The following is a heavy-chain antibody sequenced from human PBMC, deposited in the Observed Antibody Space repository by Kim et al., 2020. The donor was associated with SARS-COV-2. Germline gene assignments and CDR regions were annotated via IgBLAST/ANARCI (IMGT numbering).Heavy chain of an antibody. CDR2: ISWNSGSI. D-gene: IGHD3-10*01. CDR1: GFTFDDYA. J-gene: IGHJ6*02. V-gene: IGHV3-9*01. CDR3: AKDIQRWFGELNYYYYGMDV. Sequence: GGSLRLSCAASGFTFDDYAMHWVRQAPGKGLEWVSGISWNSGSIGYADSVKGRFTISRDNAKNSLYLQMNSLRAEDTALYYCAKDIQRWFGELNYYYYGMDVWGQGTTVTVSS.